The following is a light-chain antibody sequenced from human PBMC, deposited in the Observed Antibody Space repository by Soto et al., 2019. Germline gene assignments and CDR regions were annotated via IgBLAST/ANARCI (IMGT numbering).Light chain of an antibody. CDR2: TPS. CDR1: QSLLDSDDGNTY. J-gene: IGKJ2*01. V-gene: IGKV2-40*01. CDR3: MQRIEFPSYT. Sequence: DIVMTQTPLSLPVTPGEPASISCRSSQSLLDSDDGNTYLDWYLQKPGQSPHLLIYTPSYRASGVPDRFSGSGSGTDFTLKISTVEAEDVGVYDCMQRIEFPSYTFGQGTKLEIK.